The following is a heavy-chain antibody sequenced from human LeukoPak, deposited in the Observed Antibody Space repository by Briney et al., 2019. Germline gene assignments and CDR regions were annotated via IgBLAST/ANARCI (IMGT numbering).Heavy chain of an antibody. CDR3: ARANWGLWDFDY. J-gene: IGHJ4*02. CDR1: GGTFSSYT. CDR2: ISAYNGNT. D-gene: IGHD7-27*01. Sequence: GSSVKVSCKASGGTFSSYTISWVRQAPGQGLEWMGWISAYNGNTNYAQKLQGRVTMTTDTSTSTAYMGLRSLRSDDTAVYYCARANWGLWDFDYWGQGTLVTVSS. V-gene: IGHV1-18*01.